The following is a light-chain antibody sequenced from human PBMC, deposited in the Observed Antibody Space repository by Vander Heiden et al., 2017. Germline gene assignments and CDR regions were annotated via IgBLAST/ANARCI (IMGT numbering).Light chain of an antibody. J-gene: IGKJ3*01. CDR1: QSVLYSSNNKNY. V-gene: IGKV4-1*01. CDR3: QQYYSVPFT. Sequence: DIVMTQSPDSLAVSLGERATINCKSSQSVLYSSNNKNYLAWYQQKPGQPPKLLIYWAPTRESGVPDRFSGSGSGTDFTLTISSLHAEDVAVYYCQQYYSVPFTFGLGPKWISN. CDR2: WAP.